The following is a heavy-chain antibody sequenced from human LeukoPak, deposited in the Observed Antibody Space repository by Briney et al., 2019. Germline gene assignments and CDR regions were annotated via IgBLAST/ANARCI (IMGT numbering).Heavy chain of an antibody. D-gene: IGHD6-6*01. V-gene: IGHV3-74*01. CDR3: AKVYDGPSITDPPFFDC. CDR2: INSDGSST. Sequence: PGGSLRLSCAASGFTFSSYWMHWVRQAPGKGLVWVSRINSDGSSTNYADSVKGRFTISRDNSKNTLYLQMNTLRGEDTAIYFCAKVYDGPSITDPPFFDCWGQGKLVTVSS. J-gene: IGHJ4*02. CDR1: GFTFSSYW.